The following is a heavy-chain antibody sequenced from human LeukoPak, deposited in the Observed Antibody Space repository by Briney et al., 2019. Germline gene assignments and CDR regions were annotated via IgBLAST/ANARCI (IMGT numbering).Heavy chain of an antibody. V-gene: IGHV4-39*01. CDR1: GGSISSNNYY. J-gene: IGHJ6*03. D-gene: IGHD5-18*01. Sequence: SETLSLTCTVSGGSISSNNYYWGWMRQPPGKGLEWIGSIYYRGNTYYNPSLKSRVTISVDTTKNQFSLKLSSVTAADTAVYYCARRRGYSYGYWVGGGYYYMDVWGKGTTVTVSS. CDR2: IYYRGNT. CDR3: ARRRGYSYGYWVGGGYYYMDV.